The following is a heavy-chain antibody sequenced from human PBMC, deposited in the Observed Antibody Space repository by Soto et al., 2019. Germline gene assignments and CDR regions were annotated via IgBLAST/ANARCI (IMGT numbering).Heavy chain of an antibody. CDR3: ARRVEGYFDY. CDR1: GYTFSNFG. V-gene: IGHV1-18*01. J-gene: IGHJ4*02. CDR2: ISPNSEKT. Sequence: GASVKVSCKASGYTFSNFGISWVRQAPGEGLEWMGWISPNSEKTKIAQRFQGRVTMTTDNSKNTLYLQMDSLRAEDTAVYYCARRVEGYFDYWAQGALVTLSS.